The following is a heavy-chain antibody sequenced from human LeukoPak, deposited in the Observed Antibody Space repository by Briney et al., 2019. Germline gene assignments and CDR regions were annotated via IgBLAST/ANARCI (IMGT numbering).Heavy chain of an antibody. CDR2: IHSGDST. Sequence: GGSLRLSCAASGLTVSPNYMSWVRQAPGKRLEWVSVIHSGDSTYYADSVKGRFTISRDISKNTLYLQMNSLRAEDTAVYYCARDVAHSYGKAWGNWGQGTLVTVSS. CDR1: GLTVSPNY. J-gene: IGHJ4*02. V-gene: IGHV3-66*01. D-gene: IGHD5-18*01. CDR3: ARDVAHSYGKAWGN.